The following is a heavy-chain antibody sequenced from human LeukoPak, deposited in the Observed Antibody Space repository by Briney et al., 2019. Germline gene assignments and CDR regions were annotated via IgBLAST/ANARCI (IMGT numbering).Heavy chain of an antibody. CDR1: GGSFSGYY. Sequence: PSETLSLTCAVYGGSFSGYYWSWIRQPPGKGLEWIGEINHSGSTNYNPSLKSRVTISVDTSKNQFSLKLSSVTAADTAVYYCARGRRRGYCSGGSCYWFDYWGQGTLVTVSS. D-gene: IGHD2-15*01. V-gene: IGHV4-34*01. J-gene: IGHJ4*02. CDR2: INHSGST. CDR3: ARGRRRGYCSGGSCYWFDY.